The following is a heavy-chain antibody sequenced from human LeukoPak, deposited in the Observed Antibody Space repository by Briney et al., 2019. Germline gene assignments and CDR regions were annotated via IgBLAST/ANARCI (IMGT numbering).Heavy chain of an antibody. CDR3: ARDGLAAATLHWCFDL. D-gene: IGHD6-25*01. J-gene: IGHJ2*01. V-gene: IGHV3-21*01. Sequence: PGGSLRLSCAASGFIFSSYSMNWVRQAPGKGLEWVSSISSSSSYIYYADSVKGRFTISRDNARNSLYLQMNSLRAEDTAVYYCARDGLAAATLHWCFDLWGRGTLVTVSS. CDR2: ISSSSSYI. CDR1: GFIFSSYS.